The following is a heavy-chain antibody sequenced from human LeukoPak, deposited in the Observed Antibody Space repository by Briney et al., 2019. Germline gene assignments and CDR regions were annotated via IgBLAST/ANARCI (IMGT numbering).Heavy chain of an antibody. D-gene: IGHD4-23*01. CDR1: GFTFSNYG. J-gene: IGHJ4*02. CDR3: AKVLAVTSYGAKSVFDH. Sequence: GGSLRLSCAASGFTFSNYGMHWVRQAPGKGLEWVAFIWYDGSNKYYADSVKGRFTTSRDNSKITVYLQMNSLRAEDTAVYYCAKVLAVTSYGAKSVFDHWGQGTLVTVSS. V-gene: IGHV3-30*02. CDR2: IWYDGSNK.